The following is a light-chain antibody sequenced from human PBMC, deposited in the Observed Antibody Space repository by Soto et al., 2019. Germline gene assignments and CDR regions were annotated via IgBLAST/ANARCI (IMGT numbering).Light chain of an antibody. CDR1: QTVSSSY. V-gene: IGKV3-20*01. J-gene: IGKJ2*01. Sequence: EIVLTQSPGTLSLSPGERATLSCRASQTVSSSYLAWYQQKPGQAPRLLMYGASNRATGSPDRFSGSGSGTDFTLTISRLEPEDYAVYFCQQYGRSPPLTFGQGTKVEIK. CDR3: QQYGRSPPLT. CDR2: GAS.